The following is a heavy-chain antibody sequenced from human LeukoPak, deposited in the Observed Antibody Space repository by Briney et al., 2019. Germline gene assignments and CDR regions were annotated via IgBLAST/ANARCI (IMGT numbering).Heavy chain of an antibody. D-gene: IGHD4-17*01. CDR3: ARPRTVTTGWDWFDP. CDR2: IYPGDSDT. Sequence: GESLKISCKGSGYRFTSYWIGWVRPMPGKGGEWMGIIYPGDSDTRYSPSFQGQGTISADKSISNAYLQWSSLKASDTAMYYCARPRTVTTGWDWFDPWGQGTLVTVSS. V-gene: IGHV5-51*01. J-gene: IGHJ5*02. CDR1: GYRFTSYW.